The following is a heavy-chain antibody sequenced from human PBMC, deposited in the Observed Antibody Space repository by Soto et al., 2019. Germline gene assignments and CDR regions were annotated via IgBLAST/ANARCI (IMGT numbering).Heavy chain of an antibody. Sequence: EVQLLESGGGLAQPGGSLRLSCAASGFTFSSYVMTWVRQAPGKGLEWVSAVSRSGDRTYYADSVRGRFTISRDNSKNTLYLQMDSLRVEDTAEYFCAKDFVGHLADAFDIWGQGTMVTVSS. CDR3: AKDFVGHLADAFDI. CDR2: VSRSGDRT. V-gene: IGHV3-23*01. D-gene: IGHD3-3*02. CDR1: GFTFSSYV. J-gene: IGHJ3*02.